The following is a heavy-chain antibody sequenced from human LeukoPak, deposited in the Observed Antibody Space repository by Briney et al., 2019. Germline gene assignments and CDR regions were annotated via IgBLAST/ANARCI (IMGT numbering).Heavy chain of an antibody. V-gene: IGHV3-9*01. J-gene: IGHJ3*02. CDR3: AKDYGDYGAFDI. CDR2: ISWNSCSI. Sequence: PGRSLRLSCAASGFTFDDYAMHWLRQAPAKGLEWVSGISWNSCSIGYADSVKGRFTISRDNAKNSLYLQMNSLRAEDTALYYCAKDYGDYGAFDIWGQGTMVTVSS. CDR1: GFTFDDYA. D-gene: IGHD4-17*01.